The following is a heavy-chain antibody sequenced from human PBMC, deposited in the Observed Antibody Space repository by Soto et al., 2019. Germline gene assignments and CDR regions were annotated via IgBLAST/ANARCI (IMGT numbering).Heavy chain of an antibody. J-gene: IGHJ4*02. Sequence: QVQLQESGPGLVKPSQTLSLTCTVSGGSISSGDYYWSWIRQPPGKGLEWIGYIYYSGSTYYNPSLKSRVTIPVDTSKNKFSLKLSSVTAADTAGYYCARGWTTVTTFGYWGQGALVTVSS. V-gene: IGHV4-30-4*01. D-gene: IGHD4-17*01. CDR3: ARGWTTVTTFGY. CDR2: IYYSGST. CDR1: GGSISSGDYY.